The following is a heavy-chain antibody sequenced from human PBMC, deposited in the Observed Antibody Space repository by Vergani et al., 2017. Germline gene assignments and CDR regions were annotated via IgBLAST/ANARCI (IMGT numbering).Heavy chain of an antibody. J-gene: IGHJ4*02. V-gene: IGHV3-23*01. CDR1: GFTFSTYA. Sequence: EVQLLESGGSLKQPGGSVRLSCAASGFTFSTYAMHWVRQAPGKGLEWVSALTGGGGSTYYEDSFKGRFIISRDNSRDSLYLQMNSLRPEETATYYCVNDAGSYENFFDSWGQGTLVTVSS. D-gene: IGHD1-26*01. CDR2: LTGGGGST. CDR3: VNDAGSYENFFDS.